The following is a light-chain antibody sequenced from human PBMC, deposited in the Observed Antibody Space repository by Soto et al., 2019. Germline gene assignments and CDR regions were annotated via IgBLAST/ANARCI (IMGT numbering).Light chain of an antibody. CDR2: SNN. Sequence: QSVLTQPPSASGTSGQRVTISCSGSRSNIDSNTVSWFQQLPRTAPKLLIYSNNQRPSGVPDRFSGSKSGTSASLAISGLQSEDEADYYCAAWDDSLNGPRYVFGTGTKVTVL. CDR3: AAWDDSLNGPRYV. V-gene: IGLV1-44*01. CDR1: RSNIDSNT. J-gene: IGLJ1*01.